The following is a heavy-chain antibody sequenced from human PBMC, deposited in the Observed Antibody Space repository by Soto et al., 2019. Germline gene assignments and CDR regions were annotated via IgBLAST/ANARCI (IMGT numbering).Heavy chain of an antibody. CDR1: GVSISSDSYY. V-gene: IGHV4-39*01. D-gene: IGHD6-25*01. CDR3: ASSSDWHIIDY. J-gene: IGHJ4*02. CDR2: IHYSGST. Sequence: QLQLQESGPGLVKPSETLSLTCTVSGVSISSDSYYWGWIRQPPGKGLEWIGTIHYSGSTYYTPSLKSRVTISVDTSKNQFSLKLSAVTAADTAVYYCASSSDWHIIDYWGQGTLVTVSS.